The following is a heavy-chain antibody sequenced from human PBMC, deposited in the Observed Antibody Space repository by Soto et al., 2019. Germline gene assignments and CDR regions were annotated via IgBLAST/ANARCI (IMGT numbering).Heavy chain of an antibody. V-gene: IGHV3-30*03. CDR3: ARARGNDWYSDY. Sequence: GGSLRLSCAASGFTFSSYGMHWVRQAPGKGLEWVAVISYDGRNEYYPDSVKGRLTISRDSASNSLFLQMTSLRAEDTAVYHCARARGNDWYSDYWGQGTLVTVSS. CDR2: ISYDGRNE. J-gene: IGHJ4*02. D-gene: IGHD5-12*01. CDR1: GFTFSSYG.